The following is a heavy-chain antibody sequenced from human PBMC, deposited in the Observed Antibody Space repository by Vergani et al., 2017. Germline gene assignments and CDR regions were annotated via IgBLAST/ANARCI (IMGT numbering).Heavy chain of an antibody. CDR2: INPHSGGT. D-gene: IGHD1-14*01. Sequence: QVQLVQSGAEVKKPGASVKVSCKASGYTFTDYFMHWVRQAPGQGLEWMGWINPHSGGTNYAQKFQGRVTMTRDTSISTAYMELSNLRSDDTAVYYCARDGTSSNRDYFEYWGQGTLVTVSS. CDR1: GYTFTDYF. V-gene: IGHV1-2*02. J-gene: IGHJ4*02. CDR3: ARDGTSSNRDYFEY.